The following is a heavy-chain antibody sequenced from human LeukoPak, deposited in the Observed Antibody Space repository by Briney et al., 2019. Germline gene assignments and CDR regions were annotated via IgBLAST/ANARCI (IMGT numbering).Heavy chain of an antibody. D-gene: IGHD3-10*01. V-gene: IGHV4-39*01. Sequence: PSETLSLTCTVSGGSISRSSYYWGWIRQPPGKGLEWFGSIYNSGNTYYNPSLKSRVTISVDTSKNLFSLKLSSVTAADTAMYYCARLYYYGSGSGDIWGQGTLVTVSS. CDR3: ARLYYYGSGSGDI. J-gene: IGHJ4*02. CDR2: IYNSGNT. CDR1: GGSISRSSYY.